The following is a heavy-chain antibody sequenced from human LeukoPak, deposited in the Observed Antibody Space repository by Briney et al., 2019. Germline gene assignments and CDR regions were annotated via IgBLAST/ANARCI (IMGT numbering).Heavy chain of an antibody. J-gene: IGHJ5*02. D-gene: IGHD3-10*01. CDR3: ARLSSQWFGELLSWFDP. CDR1: GYSFTSYW. CDR2: IYPGDSDT. Sequence: GESLKISCKGSGYSFTSYWIGWVRQMPGKGLEWMGIIYPGDSDTRYSPFFQGQVTISADKSSSTAYLQWSSLKASDTAMYYCARLSSQWFGELLSWFDPWGQGTLVTVSS. V-gene: IGHV5-51*01.